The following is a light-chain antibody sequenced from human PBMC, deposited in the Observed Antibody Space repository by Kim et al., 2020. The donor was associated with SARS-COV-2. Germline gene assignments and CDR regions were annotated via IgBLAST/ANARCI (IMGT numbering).Light chain of an antibody. J-gene: IGLJ2*01. CDR1: TSNIGMND. V-gene: IGLV1-47*01. CDR3: AAWDDRLSVV. CDR2: RNT. Sequence: PGQRVTISGSGSTSNIGMNDVYWYQQLPGTAPKLLITRNTQRPSGVPDRFSGSKSGTSASLAISGLRSEDEAEYYCAAWDDRLSVVFGGGTKVTVL.